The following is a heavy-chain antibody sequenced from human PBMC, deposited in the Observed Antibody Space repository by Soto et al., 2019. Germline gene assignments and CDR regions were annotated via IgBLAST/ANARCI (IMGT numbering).Heavy chain of an antibody. J-gene: IGHJ6*04. D-gene: IGHD6-13*01. Sequence: SETLSLTCTVSGGSISSGGYYWSWIRQHPGKGLEWIGYIYYSGSTYYNPSLKSRVTISVDTSKNQFSLKLSSVTAADTAVYYCARDKDSSSGYHTRDYGMDVGGKGTTVTVPS. CDR1: GGSISSGGYY. CDR3: ARDKDSSSGYHTRDYGMDV. V-gene: IGHV4-31*03. CDR2: IYYSGST.